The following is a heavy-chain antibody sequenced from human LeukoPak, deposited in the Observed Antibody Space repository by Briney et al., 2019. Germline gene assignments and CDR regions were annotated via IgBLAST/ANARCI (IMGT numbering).Heavy chain of an antibody. Sequence: GASVKVSCKASGYTFTGYYVHWVRQAPGQGLEWMGWINPNSGGTNYAQKFQGRVTMTRDTSISTAYMELSRLRSDDTAVYYCGTLLSNGPFDYWGQGSLVTVSS. V-gene: IGHV1-2*02. J-gene: IGHJ4*02. CDR2: INPNSGGT. CDR3: GTLLSNGPFDY. CDR1: GYTFTGYY.